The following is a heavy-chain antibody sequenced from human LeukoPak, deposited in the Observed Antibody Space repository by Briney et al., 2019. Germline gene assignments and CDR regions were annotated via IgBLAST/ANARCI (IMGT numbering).Heavy chain of an antibody. CDR3: ARSDYSSGWFDFDY. CDR2: IYYSGST. D-gene: IGHD6-19*01. J-gene: IGHJ4*02. Sequence: SETLSLTCTVSGGSISSSSYYWGWIRQPPGKGLEWIGSIYYSGSTYYNPSLKSRVTISVDTSKNQFSLRLSSVTAADTAVYYCARSDYSSGWFDFDYWGQGTLVTVSS. CDR1: GGSISSSSYY. V-gene: IGHV4-39*07.